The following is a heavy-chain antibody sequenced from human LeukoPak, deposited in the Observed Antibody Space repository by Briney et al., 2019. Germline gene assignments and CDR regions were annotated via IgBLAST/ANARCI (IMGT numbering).Heavy chain of an antibody. V-gene: IGHV4-59*01. CDR2: IYYSGST. Sequence: PSGALSLTCTVSGGSLSSYYWSWLRQPPGKGLEWIGYIYYSGSTNYNPSLKSRVTISVDTSKNQFSLKLSSVTAADTAVYYCAGERPRDVLRFLEWRGPFDYRGQGTLVTVSS. D-gene: IGHD3-3*01. J-gene: IGHJ4*02. CDR3: AGERPRDVLRFLEWRGPFDY. CDR1: GGSLSSYY.